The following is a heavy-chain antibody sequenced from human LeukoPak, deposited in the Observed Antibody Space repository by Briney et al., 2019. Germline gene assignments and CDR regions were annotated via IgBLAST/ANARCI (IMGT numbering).Heavy chain of an antibody. D-gene: IGHD4-17*01. J-gene: IGHJ6*02. CDR1: GGSISSGGYY. Sequence: SETLSLTCTVSGGSISSGGYYWSWIRQHPGKGLEWIGYTYYSGSTYYNPSLKSRVTISVDTSKNQFFLKVTSVTAADTAVYYCARARGGTGIDYVAPFKASYNYGMDVWGQGTTVTVSS. CDR2: TYYSGST. V-gene: IGHV4-31*03. CDR3: ARARGGTGIDYVAPFKASYNYGMDV.